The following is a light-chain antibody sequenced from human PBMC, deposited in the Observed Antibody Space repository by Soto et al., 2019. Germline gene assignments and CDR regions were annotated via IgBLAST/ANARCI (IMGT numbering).Light chain of an antibody. CDR3: QQYNNWPPGPLT. Sequence: EIVLTQSPATLSVSPGERATLSCRASQSVSSNLAWYQQKPGQAPRLIIYGASTRATGITDRFSGSGSGTEFTLTISSLQSEDFAVYYCQQYNNWPPGPLTFGGGTKVEIK. CDR2: GAS. V-gene: IGKV3-15*01. CDR1: QSVSSN. J-gene: IGKJ4*01.